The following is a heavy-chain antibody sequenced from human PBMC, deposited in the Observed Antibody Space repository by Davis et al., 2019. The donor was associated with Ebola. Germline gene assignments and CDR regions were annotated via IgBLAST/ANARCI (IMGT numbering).Heavy chain of an antibody. CDR2: IHSTGNT. J-gene: IGHJ4*02. D-gene: IGHD3-10*01. V-gene: IGHV4-61*08. CDR3: ARLEITMGQGVLIDATYFDY. Sequence: MPGGSLRLSCSVSGGSVSNNGYYWSWIRQPPGKGLEWIGYIHSTGNTNYNPSFKSRVSISLDTSKNRFSLKLTSVTAADTAVYYCARLEITMGQGVLIDATYFDYWGQGSLVTVSS. CDR1: GGSVSNNGYY.